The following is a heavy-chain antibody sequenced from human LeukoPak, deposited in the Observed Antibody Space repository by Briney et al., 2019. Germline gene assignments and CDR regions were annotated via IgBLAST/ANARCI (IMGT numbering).Heavy chain of an antibody. CDR2: FGGSGGST. V-gene: IGHV3-23*01. J-gene: IGHJ5*02. Sequence: GGSLRLSCAASGFTFSSYVMSWVRQAPGKGLEWVSAFGGSGGSTYYADSVKGRFTISRDNSKNALYLQMNSLRAEDTAVYYCAKAPYSNYGDNWFDPWGQGTLVTVSS. CDR1: GFTFSSYV. CDR3: AKAPYSNYGDNWFDP. D-gene: IGHD4-11*01.